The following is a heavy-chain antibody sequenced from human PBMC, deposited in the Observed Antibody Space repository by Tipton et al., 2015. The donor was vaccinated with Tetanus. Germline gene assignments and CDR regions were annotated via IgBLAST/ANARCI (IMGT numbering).Heavy chain of an antibody. CDR3: AKVAPGHPLWYGSFDI. D-gene: IGHD6-13*01. V-gene: IGHV3-23*01. CDR1: GFTFSDYA. Sequence: SLRLSCVASGFTFSDYAMNWVRQAPGKGLEWVSAVGYSGTNTYYADSVRGRFTISRDNSKNTLSLQMNSLRAEDTAVYFCAKVAPGHPLWYGSFDIWGQGTLVSVSS. CDR2: VGYSGTNT. J-gene: IGHJ3*02.